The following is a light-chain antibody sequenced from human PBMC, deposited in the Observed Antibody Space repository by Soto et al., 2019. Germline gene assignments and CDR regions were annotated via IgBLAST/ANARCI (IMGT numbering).Light chain of an antibody. J-gene: IGKJ1*01. V-gene: IGKV1-39*01. Sequence: DIQMTQSPSSLSASVGDRVTITCRASESIRTSLNWYQKKAGKAPKFLIYDASNLESGVPSRFTGSGLGTDFTLTISSLQPEDFATYYCQQSFDLPRTFGQGTPGDIK. CDR2: DAS. CDR3: QQSFDLPRT. CDR1: ESIRTS.